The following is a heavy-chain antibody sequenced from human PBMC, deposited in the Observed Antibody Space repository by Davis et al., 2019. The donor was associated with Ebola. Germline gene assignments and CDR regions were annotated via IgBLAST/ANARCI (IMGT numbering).Heavy chain of an antibody. CDR3: ARERDKWSIFFDAFDI. CDR1: GFTFSSYA. J-gene: IGHJ3*02. CDR2: ISYDGSNK. V-gene: IGHV3-30-3*01. Sequence: PGGSLRLSCAASGFTFSSYAMHWVRQAPGKGLEWVAVISYDGSNKYYADSVKGRFTISRDNSKNTLYLQMNSLRAEDTAVYYCARERDKWSIFFDAFDIWGQGTMVTVSS. D-gene: IGHD2-15*01.